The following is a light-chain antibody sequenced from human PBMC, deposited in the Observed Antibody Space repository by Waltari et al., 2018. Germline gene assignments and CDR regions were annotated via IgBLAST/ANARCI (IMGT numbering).Light chain of an antibody. CDR3: QQYDTSPQT. CDR2: DAI. V-gene: IGKV3-20*01. CDR1: QSVRGRY. J-gene: IGKJ1*01. Sequence: EIVLTQSPGTLSLSPGERATLSCRASQSVRGRYLAWYQQKPGQAPRLLIYDAISRGTGIPDRFSGSGSGTDFTLSINRLEPEDSAVYYCQQYDTSPQTFGQGTKVEI.